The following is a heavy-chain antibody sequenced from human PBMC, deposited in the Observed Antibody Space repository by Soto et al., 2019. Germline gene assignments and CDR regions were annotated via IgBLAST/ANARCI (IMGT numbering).Heavy chain of an antibody. CDR2: IYYSGST. D-gene: IGHD1-7*01. CDR3: ARDRITGTTQLYYYGMDV. Sequence: SETLSLTCTVSGGSISSGDYYWSWIRQPPGKGLEWIGDIYYSGSTFYNPSLKSRVTISVDTSKNQFSLKLSSVTAADTAVYYCARDRITGTTQLYYYGMDVWGQGTTVTVSS. CDR1: GGSISSGDYY. V-gene: IGHV4-30-4*08. J-gene: IGHJ6*02.